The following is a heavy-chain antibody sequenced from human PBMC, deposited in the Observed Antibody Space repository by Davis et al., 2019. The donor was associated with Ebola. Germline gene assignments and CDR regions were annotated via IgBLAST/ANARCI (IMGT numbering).Heavy chain of an antibody. Sequence: MPSETLSLTCAVYGGSFSGYYWSWIRQPPGKGLEWIGEINHSGGTIYNPSLKSRVTISVDTSKNQFSLKLSSVTAADTAVYYCARWYCSSTNCQAYFDYWGQGTLVTVSS. V-gene: IGHV4-34*01. J-gene: IGHJ4*02. D-gene: IGHD2-2*01. CDR3: ARWYCSSTNCQAYFDY. CDR1: GGSFSGYY. CDR2: INHSGGT.